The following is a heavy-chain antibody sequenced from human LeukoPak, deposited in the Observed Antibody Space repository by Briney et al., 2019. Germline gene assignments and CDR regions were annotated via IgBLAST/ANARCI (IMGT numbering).Heavy chain of an antibody. CDR2: IYYSGST. J-gene: IGHJ4*02. CDR3: ARVQGYSYGLIDY. V-gene: IGHV4-39*07. Sequence: SETLSLTCTVSGGSISSSSYYWGWIRQPPGKGLEWIGSIYYSGSTYYNPSLKSRVTISVDTSKNQFSLKLSSVTAADTAVYYCARVQGYSYGLIDYWGQGTLVTVSS. D-gene: IGHD5-18*01. CDR1: GGSISSSSYY.